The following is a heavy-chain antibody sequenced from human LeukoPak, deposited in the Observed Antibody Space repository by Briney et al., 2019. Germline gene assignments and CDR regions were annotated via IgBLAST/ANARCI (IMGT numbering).Heavy chain of an antibody. CDR3: ARDRGLEDIVVVPSAIGWFDP. CDR1: GGSLSSYY. V-gene: IGHV4-4*07. Sequence: SDTLSLTCTVSGGSLSSYYWSWFRQPAGQGLEWIGRIYTSGSTNYNPSLTRRVTMSVDTSKNQFSLKLSSVTAADTAGYYCARDRGLEDIVVVPSAIGWFDPWGQRTRVSVSS. CDR2: IYTSGST. D-gene: IGHD2-2*01. J-gene: IGHJ5*02.